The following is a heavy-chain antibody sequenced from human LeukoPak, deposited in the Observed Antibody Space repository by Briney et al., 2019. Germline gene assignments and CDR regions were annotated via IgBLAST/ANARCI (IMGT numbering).Heavy chain of an antibody. V-gene: IGHV1-2*02. D-gene: IGHD6-6*01. Sequence: GASVKVSCKASGYTFTGYYIHWVRQAPGQGLEWMGWINPNSGGTNYAQKFQGRVTMTRNTSISTAYMELSSLRSEDTAVYYCARAARRGGKDIDYWGQGTLVTVSS. CDR2: INPNSGGT. J-gene: IGHJ4*02. CDR1: GYTFTGYY. CDR3: ARAARRGGKDIDY.